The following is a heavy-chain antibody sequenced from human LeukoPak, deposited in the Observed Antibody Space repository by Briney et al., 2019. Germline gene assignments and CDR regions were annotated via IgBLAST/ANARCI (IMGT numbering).Heavy chain of an antibody. J-gene: IGHJ4*02. CDR1: EFSVGSNY. Sequence: GGSLRLSCAASEFSVGSNYMTWVRQAPGKGLEWVSLIYSGGSTYYADSVKGRLTISRYNTKNPLYLQMNSLRPEETAVYYCARGPSGYHITGGQGPLVTVSS. V-gene: IGHV3-66*01. CDR2: IYSGGST. CDR3: ARGPSGYHIT. D-gene: IGHD6-25*01.